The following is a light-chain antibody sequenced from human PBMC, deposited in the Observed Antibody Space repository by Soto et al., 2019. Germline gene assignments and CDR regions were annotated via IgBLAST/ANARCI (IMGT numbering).Light chain of an antibody. CDR2: EVS. V-gene: IGLV2-14*01. CDR3: SSYTSGSTWV. CDR1: SSDVGAYNY. Sequence: QSALTQPASVSGSPGQSITISCTGTSSDVGAYNYVSWYQQHPGKAPKLMIYEVSNRPSGVSNRVSGSKSGNTASLTISGLQAEDEADNYCSSYTSGSTWVFGGGTKLTVL. J-gene: IGLJ3*02.